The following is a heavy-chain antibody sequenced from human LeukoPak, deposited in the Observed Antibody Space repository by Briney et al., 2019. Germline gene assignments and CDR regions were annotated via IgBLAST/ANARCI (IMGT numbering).Heavy chain of an antibody. J-gene: IGHJ4*02. D-gene: IGHD1-26*01. CDR1: GGSISSSSYY. CDR2: IYYSGSA. CDR3: VRLSGSYYSDFDY. Sequence: SETLSLTCTVSGGSISSSSYYWGRIRQPPGKGLEWIGSIYYSGSAYYNPSLKSPFSISVDTSKNQFSLKLSSVTAADTAVYYCVRLSGSYYSDFDYWGQGTLVTVSS. V-gene: IGHV4-39*01.